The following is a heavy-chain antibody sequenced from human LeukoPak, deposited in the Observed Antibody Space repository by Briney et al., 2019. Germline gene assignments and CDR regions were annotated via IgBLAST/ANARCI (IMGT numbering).Heavy chain of an antibody. J-gene: IGHJ5*02. Sequence: GGSLRLSCAASGFAFDYYWMNWVRQAPGKGLEWVANIKQDGSEKYYVDSVKGRFTISRDNAKNSLYLQMNSLRAEDTAVYYCARRVGARFDPWGQGTLVTVSS. D-gene: IGHD1-26*01. CDR2: IKQDGSEK. V-gene: IGHV3-7*01. CDR3: ARRVGARFDP. CDR1: GFAFDYYW.